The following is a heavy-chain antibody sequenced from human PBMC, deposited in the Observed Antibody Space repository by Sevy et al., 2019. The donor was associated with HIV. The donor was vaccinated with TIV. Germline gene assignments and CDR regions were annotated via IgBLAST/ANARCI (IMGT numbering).Heavy chain of an antibody. CDR2: IKVDGSEK. D-gene: IGHD2-2*01. CDR3: ARDCSSTWCLWGMDV. J-gene: IGHJ6*02. Sequence: GGSLRLSCAASGFTFSRYWMSWVRQAPGKGLEWVANIKVDGSEKYYVDSVKGRFTISRDNAKNSLYLQMNSLRAEDTGVYYCARDCSSTWCLWGMDVWGQGTTVTVSS. V-gene: IGHV3-7*03. CDR1: GFTFSRYW.